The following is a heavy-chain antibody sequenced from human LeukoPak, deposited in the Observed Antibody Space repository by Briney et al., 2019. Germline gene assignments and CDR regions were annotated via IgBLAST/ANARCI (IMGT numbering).Heavy chain of an antibody. D-gene: IGHD1-26*01. Sequence: GGSLRLSCAASGFTFSDYSMNWVRQAPGKGLEWVSYISSSSSTIYYTDSVKGRFTISRDNAKNSLYLQMNSLRAEDTAVYYCATSVRGSYVPFDYWGQGTLVTVSS. V-gene: IGHV3-48*01. J-gene: IGHJ4*02. CDR3: ATSVRGSYVPFDY. CDR1: GFTFSDYS. CDR2: ISSSSSTI.